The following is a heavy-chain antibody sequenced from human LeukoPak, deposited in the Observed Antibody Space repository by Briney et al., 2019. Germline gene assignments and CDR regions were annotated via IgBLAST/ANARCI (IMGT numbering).Heavy chain of an antibody. CDR3: ARGPVVVPAALLGFWFDP. J-gene: IGHJ5*02. CDR1: VYTFTGYY. Sequence: ASVKVSCKASVYTFTGYYMHWVRQAPGQGLEWMGWINPNSGGTNYAQKFQGRVTMTRDTSISTAYMELSRLRSDDTAVYYCARGPVVVPAALLGFWFDPWGQGTLVTVSS. CDR2: INPNSGGT. V-gene: IGHV1-2*02. D-gene: IGHD2-2*02.